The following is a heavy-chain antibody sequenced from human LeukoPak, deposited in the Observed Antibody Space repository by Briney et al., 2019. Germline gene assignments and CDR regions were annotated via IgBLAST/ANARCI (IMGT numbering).Heavy chain of an antibody. CDR3: AKDRSSGWPNWSDP. J-gene: IGHJ5*02. CDR2: ISGSGGST. CDR1: GFTFSSYA. D-gene: IGHD6-19*01. V-gene: IGHV3-23*01. Sequence: GGSLRLSCAASGFTFSSYAMSWVRQAPGKGLEWVSAISGSGGSTYYADSVKGRFIISRDNSKNTLYLQMNSLRAEDTAAYYCAKDRSSGWPNWSDPWGQGTLVTVSS.